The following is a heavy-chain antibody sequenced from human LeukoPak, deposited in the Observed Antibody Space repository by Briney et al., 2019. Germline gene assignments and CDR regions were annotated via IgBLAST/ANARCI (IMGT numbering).Heavy chain of an antibody. Sequence: PSETLSLTCAVYGGSFSGYYRSWIRQPPGKGLEWIGEINHSGSTNYNPSLKSRVTISVDTSKNQFSLKLSSVTAADTAVYYCARRPAKNYYDSSGYWRYNWFDPWGQGTLVTVSS. CDR3: ARRPAKNYYDSSGYWRYNWFDP. CDR2: INHSGST. V-gene: IGHV4-34*01. CDR1: GGSFSGYY. J-gene: IGHJ5*02. D-gene: IGHD3-22*01.